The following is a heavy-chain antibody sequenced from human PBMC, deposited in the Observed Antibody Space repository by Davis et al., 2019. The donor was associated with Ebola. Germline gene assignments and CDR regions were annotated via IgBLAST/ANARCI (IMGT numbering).Heavy chain of an antibody. V-gene: IGHV1-2*02. J-gene: IGHJ6*03. D-gene: IGHD2-2*02. CDR2: INPNSGGT. Sequence: ASVKVSCKASGYTFTGYYMHWVRQAPGQGLEWMGWINPNSGGTNYAQKFQGRVTMTRDTSISTAYMELSRLRSYDTAVYYCARAGLGCISTNCYNFFYYMDVWGQGTTVTVPS. CDR3: ARAGLGCISTNCYNFFYYMDV. CDR1: GYTFTGYY.